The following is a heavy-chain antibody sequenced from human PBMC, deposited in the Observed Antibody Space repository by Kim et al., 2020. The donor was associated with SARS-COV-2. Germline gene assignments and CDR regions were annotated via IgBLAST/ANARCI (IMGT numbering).Heavy chain of an antibody. CDR2: ISSSSTI. CDR3: ARYSYCSSTSCPHYYYYG. J-gene: IGHJ6*01. V-gene: IGHV3-48*02. D-gene: IGHD2-2*01. Sequence: GGSLRLSCAASGFTFSSYSMNWVRQAPGKGLEWVSYISSSSTIYYADSVKGRFTISRDNAKNSLYLQMNSLRDEDTAVYYCARYSYCSSTSCPHYYYYG. CDR1: GFTFSSYS.